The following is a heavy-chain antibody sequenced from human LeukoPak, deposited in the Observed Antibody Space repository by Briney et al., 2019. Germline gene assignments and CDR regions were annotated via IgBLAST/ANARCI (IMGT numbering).Heavy chain of an antibody. CDR1: GYTFTSYG. CDR3: AGSSTMGIINYYYGMDV. V-gene: IGHV7-4-1*02. CDR2: INTNTGNP. Sequence: ASVKVSCKASGYTFTSYGISWVRQAPGQGLEWMGWINTNTGNPTYAQGFTGRFVFSLDTSVSTAYLQISSLKAEDTAVYYCAGSSTMGIINYYYGMDVWGQGTTVTVSS. D-gene: IGHD5/OR15-5a*01. J-gene: IGHJ6*02.